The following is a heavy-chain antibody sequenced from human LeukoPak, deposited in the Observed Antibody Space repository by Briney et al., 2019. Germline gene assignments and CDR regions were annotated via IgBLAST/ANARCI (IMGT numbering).Heavy chain of an antibody. CDR2: IYYSGST. CDR3: ARVYRSGVYYYYYMDV. V-gene: IGHV4-59*01. D-gene: IGHD3-10*01. CDR1: GASISSYY. Sequence: PSETLSLTCTVSGASISSYYWSWIRQPPGKGLEWLGYIYYSGSTNYNPSLKSRVTISVDTSKNQFSLKLSSVTAADTAVYYCARVYRSGVYYYYYMDVWGKGTTVTISS. J-gene: IGHJ6*03.